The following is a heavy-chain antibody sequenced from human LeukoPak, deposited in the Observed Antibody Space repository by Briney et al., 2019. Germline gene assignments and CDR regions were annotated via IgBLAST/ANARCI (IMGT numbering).Heavy chain of an antibody. CDR1: GFTFSNAW. D-gene: IGHD1-1*01. Sequence: GGSLRLSRAASGFTFSNAWMSWVRQGPGKGLEWVANIKQDGSEKYYVDSVKGRFTISRDNAKNSLYLQMNSLRAEDTAVYYCARDDQYTSWNWGQGTLVTVSS. CDR2: IKQDGSEK. V-gene: IGHV3-7*05. CDR3: ARDDQYTSWN. J-gene: IGHJ4*02.